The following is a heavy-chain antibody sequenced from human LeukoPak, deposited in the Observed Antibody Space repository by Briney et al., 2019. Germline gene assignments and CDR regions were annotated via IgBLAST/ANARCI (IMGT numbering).Heavy chain of an antibody. Sequence: GGSLRLSCGASGLTFLSHAMNWVLQAPGKGLEWVSVISGSGDSTNYADSVKGRFTVSRDNSKNMLYLQMNILRAEDTAVYYCTKGETYYDFWCGYTSLKWFDPWGQGTLVTVSS. CDR3: TKGETYYDFWCGYTSLKWFDP. D-gene: IGHD3-3*01. J-gene: IGHJ5*02. CDR1: GLTFLSHA. V-gene: IGHV3-23*01. CDR2: ISGSGDST.